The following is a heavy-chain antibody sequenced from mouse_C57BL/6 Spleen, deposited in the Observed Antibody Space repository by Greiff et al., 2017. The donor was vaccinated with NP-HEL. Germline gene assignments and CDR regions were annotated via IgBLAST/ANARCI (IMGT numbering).Heavy chain of an antibody. J-gene: IGHJ3*01. CDR3: ARDDPFAY. Sequence: DVQLVESGPGLVKPSQSLSLTCSVTGYSITSGYYWNWIRQFPGNKLEWMGYISYDGSNNYNPSLKNRISITRDTSKNQFFLKLNSVTTEDTATYYCARDDPFAYWGQGTLVTVSA. V-gene: IGHV3-6*01. CDR2: ISYDGSN. CDR1: GYSITSGYY.